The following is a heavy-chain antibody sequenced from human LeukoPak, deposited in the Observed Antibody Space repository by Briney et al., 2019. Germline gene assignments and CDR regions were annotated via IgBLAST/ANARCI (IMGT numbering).Heavy chain of an antibody. CDR3: AKGAGYSSSWYGY. CDR1: GFTFDTYA. V-gene: IGHV3-23*01. D-gene: IGHD6-13*01. J-gene: IGHJ4*02. CDR2: ISGSGGRT. Sequence: GGSLRLSCAASGFTFDTYAMSWVRQAPGKGLEWVSAISGSGGRTNYADSVKGRFTISRDNAKNSLYLQMNSLRAEDTALYYCAKGAGYSSSWYGYWGQGTLVTVSS.